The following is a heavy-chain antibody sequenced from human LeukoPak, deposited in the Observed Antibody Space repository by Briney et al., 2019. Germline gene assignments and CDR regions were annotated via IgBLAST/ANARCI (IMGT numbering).Heavy chain of an antibody. D-gene: IGHD6-13*01. V-gene: IGHV3-74*01. CDR3: ASIAAAGTA. Sequence: GGSLRLSCAASGFTFSSYWMHWVRQAPGKGLVWVSRINSDGSNTRYADSVKGRFTISRDNPKNTLYLQMNSLRAEDTAVYYCASIAAAGTAWGQGTLVTVSS. CDR2: INSDGSNT. CDR1: GFTFSSYW. J-gene: IGHJ5*02.